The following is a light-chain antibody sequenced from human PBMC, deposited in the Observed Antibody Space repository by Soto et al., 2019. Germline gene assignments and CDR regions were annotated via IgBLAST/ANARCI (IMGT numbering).Light chain of an antibody. V-gene: IGKV1-27*01. Sequence: DIQMTQSPSSLSASVGDRVTITCRASQGISNYLAWYQQKPGKVPKVLIYAASTLQSGVPSRFSGSGSGTDFTLNISSLQPEDVAIYYCRKYNSAPWTFGQGTKVDIK. CDR2: AAS. J-gene: IGKJ1*01. CDR3: RKYNSAPWT. CDR1: QGISNY.